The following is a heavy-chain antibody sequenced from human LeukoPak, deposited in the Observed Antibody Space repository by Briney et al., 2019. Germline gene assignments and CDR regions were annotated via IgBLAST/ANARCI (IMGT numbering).Heavy chain of an antibody. CDR1: VFKSSDHY. CDR2: INQDGSDK. Sequence: GRSLRLSCAASVFKSSDHYIDWVRHTPGKGLEWGANINQDGSDKYHVDSVKGRFTITRDNTKRSLYLQMNSLRVEDTAVYYCARSYSTTFSPTQSFFDHWGQGTLVTVSS. J-gene: IGHJ5*02. CDR3: ARSYSTTFSPTQSFFDH. D-gene: IGHD2-2*01. V-gene: IGHV3-7*01.